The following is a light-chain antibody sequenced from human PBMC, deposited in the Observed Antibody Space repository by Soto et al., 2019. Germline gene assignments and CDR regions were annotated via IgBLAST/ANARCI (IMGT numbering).Light chain of an antibody. J-gene: IGKJ5*01. CDR2: KAS. CDR3: HHYNTYPIT. V-gene: IGKV1-5*03. CDR1: QSISNW. Sequence: DIQMTQSPSTLSASVGDRVTITCRASQSISNWLAWYQQKPGKAPNRLIYKASTLQSGVPSRFSGSGSGTEFTLTISSLQPDDFATYYCHHYNTYPITFGQGTRLEI.